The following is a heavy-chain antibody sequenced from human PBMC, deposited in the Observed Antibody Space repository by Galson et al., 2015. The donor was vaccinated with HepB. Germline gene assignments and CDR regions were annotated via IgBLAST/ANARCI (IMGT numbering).Heavy chain of an antibody. CDR1: GYTFTSYA. CDR3: ATSSSGWYDFDY. D-gene: IGHD6-19*01. CDR2: INAGNGNT. J-gene: IGHJ4*02. V-gene: IGHV1-3*01. Sequence: SVKVSCKASGYTFTSYAMHWVRQAPGQRLEWMGWINAGNGNTKYSQKFQGRVTITRDTSASTAYMELSSLRSEDTAVYYCATSSSGWYDFDYWGQGTLVTVSS.